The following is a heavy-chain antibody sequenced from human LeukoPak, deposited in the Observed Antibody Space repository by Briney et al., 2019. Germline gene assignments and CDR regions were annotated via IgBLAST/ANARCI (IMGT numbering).Heavy chain of an antibody. V-gene: IGHV3-48*01. Sequence: GGSLRLSCAASGFTFSNYGMSWVRQAPGKGLEWVSYISSSSSTIYYADSVKGRFTISRDNAKNSLYLQMNSLRAEDTAVYYCARGRGYSYGYSGFAFDIWGQGTMVTVSS. J-gene: IGHJ3*02. CDR1: GFTFSNYG. D-gene: IGHD5-18*01. CDR2: ISSSSSTI. CDR3: ARGRGYSYGYSGFAFDI.